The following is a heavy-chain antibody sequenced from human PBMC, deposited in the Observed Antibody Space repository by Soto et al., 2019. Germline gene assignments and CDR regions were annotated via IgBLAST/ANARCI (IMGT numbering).Heavy chain of an antibody. Sequence: PGGSLRLSCAASGFTFSSYEMNWVRQAPGKGLEWVSYISSSGSTIYYADSVKGRFTISRDNAKNSLYLQMNSLRAEDTAVYYCAREFGYCSSWYGYYYYGMDVWGQGTTVTVSS. V-gene: IGHV3-48*03. D-gene: IGHD6-13*01. J-gene: IGHJ6*02. CDR2: ISSSGSTI. CDR1: GFTFSSYE. CDR3: AREFGYCSSWYGYYYYGMDV.